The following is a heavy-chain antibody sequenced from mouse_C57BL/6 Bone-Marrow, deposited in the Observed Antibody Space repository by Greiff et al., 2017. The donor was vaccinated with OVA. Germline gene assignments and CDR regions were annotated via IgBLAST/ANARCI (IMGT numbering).Heavy chain of an antibody. CDR1: GFTFSSYG. Sequence: VQLQQSGGDLVKPGGSLKLSCAASGFTFSSYGMSWVRQTPDKRLEWVATISSGGSYTYYPDSVKGRFTISRDNAKNTLYLQMSSLKSEDTAMYYCARQEITTVEGSWFAYWGQGTLVTVSA. CDR3: ARQEITTVEGSWFAY. V-gene: IGHV5-6*01. J-gene: IGHJ3*01. D-gene: IGHD1-1*01. CDR2: ISSGGSYT.